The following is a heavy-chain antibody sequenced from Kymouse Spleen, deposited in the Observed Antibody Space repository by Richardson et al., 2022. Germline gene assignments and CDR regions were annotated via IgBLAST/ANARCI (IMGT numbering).Heavy chain of an antibody. V-gene: IGHV3-33*01. J-gene: IGHJ4*02. Sequence: QVQLVESGGGVVQPGRSLRLSCAASGFTFSSYGMHWVRQAPGKGLEWVAVIWYDGSNKYYADSVKGRFTISRDNSKNTLYLQMNSLRAEDTAVYYCARHPGYSSPYWGQGTLVTVSS. CDR1: GFTFSSYG. D-gene: IGHD6-19*01. CDR2: IWYDGSNK. CDR3: ARHPGYSSPY.